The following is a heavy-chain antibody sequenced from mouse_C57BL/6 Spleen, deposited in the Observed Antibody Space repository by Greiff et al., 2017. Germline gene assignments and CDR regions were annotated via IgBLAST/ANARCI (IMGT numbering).Heavy chain of an antibody. J-gene: IGHJ4*01. Sequence: VQLQQPGTELVKPGASVKLSCKASGYTFTSYWMHWVKQRPGQGLEWIGNINPSNGGTNYNEKFKSKATLTVDTSSSTAYMQLSILTSEDSAVYYCARGWDYDYAMDYWGQGTSVTVSS. V-gene: IGHV1-53*01. CDR3: ARGWDYDYAMDY. CDR2: INPSNGGT. D-gene: IGHD2-4*01. CDR1: GYTFTSYW.